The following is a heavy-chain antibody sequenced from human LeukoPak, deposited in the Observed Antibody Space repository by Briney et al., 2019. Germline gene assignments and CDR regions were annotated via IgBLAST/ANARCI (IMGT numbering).Heavy chain of an antibody. V-gene: IGHV3-23*01. D-gene: IGHD3-9*01. J-gene: IGHJ4*02. Sequence: GGSLRLSCAASGFIFSNYAMYWVRQAPGKGLEWVSAISGRSDNTYYAGSVKGRFTLSRDSSKNTLYLQMNSLRADDTAVYYCAKWGDYDVLTGYYVSDFWAQGTLVTVSS. CDR1: GFIFSNYA. CDR2: ISGRSDNT. CDR3: AKWGDYDVLTGYYVSDF.